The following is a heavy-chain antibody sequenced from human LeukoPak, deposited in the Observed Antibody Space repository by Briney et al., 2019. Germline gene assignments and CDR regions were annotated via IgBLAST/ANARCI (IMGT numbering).Heavy chain of an antibody. V-gene: IGHV5-51*01. J-gene: IGHJ6*03. CDR3: ARFLTGTSYLYFYYMDV. CDR1: GYSFTSYW. D-gene: IGHD3-9*01. Sequence: GESLKISCKGSGYSFTSYWIGWVRQMPGKGLEWMGIIYPGDSDTRYSPSFQGQVTISADKSISTAYLQWSSLKASDTAIYYCARFLTGTSYLYFYYMDVWGKGTTVTVSS. CDR2: IYPGDSDT.